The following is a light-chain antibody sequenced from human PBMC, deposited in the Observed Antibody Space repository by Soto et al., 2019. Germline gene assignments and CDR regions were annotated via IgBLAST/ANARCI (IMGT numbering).Light chain of an antibody. J-gene: IGKJ1*01. Sequence: DIQMTQSHSTLSASVGDIVTITCRASQSINSWLAWYQQKPGKAPKLLIYKASTLKSGVPSRFSGSGSGTEFTLTISSLQPDDFATYYCQHYNSYSEAFGQGAKV. CDR3: QHYNSYSEA. CDR1: QSINSW. V-gene: IGKV1-5*03. CDR2: KAS.